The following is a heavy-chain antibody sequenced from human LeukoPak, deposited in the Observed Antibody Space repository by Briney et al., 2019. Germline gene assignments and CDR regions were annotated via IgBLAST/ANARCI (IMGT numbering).Heavy chain of an antibody. CDR2: IYYSGST. CDR3: ARAGKTGTTRRVHNWFDP. J-gene: IGHJ5*02. CDR1: GGSVSSGSYY. Sequence: SETLSLTCTVSGGSVSSGSYYWSWIRQPPGKGLEWIGYIYYSGSTNYNPSLKSRATISVDTSKNQFSLKLSSVTAADTAVYYCARAGKTGTTRRVHNWFDPWGQGTLVTVSS. D-gene: IGHD1-1*01. V-gene: IGHV4-61*01.